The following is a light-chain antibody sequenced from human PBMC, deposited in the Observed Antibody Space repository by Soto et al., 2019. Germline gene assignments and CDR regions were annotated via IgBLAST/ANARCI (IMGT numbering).Light chain of an antibody. V-gene: IGKV1-12*01. CDR1: QPISSW. CDR2: PAS. J-gene: IGKJ1*01. Sequence: DIQMTQSPSSISASVGDRVTITCRASQPISSWLAWYQQVPGQAPYLLIYPASTLQSGVPSSFSSSRSVTDFTLTINSLQPEDFATYFCQQGYNFPRAFGQGTRVEI. CDR3: QQGYNFPRA.